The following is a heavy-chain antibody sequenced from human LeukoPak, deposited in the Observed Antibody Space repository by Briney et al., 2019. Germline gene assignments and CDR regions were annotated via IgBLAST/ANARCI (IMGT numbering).Heavy chain of an antibody. CDR2: ISWNSGSI. D-gene: IGHD6-25*01. Sequence: GGSLRLSCAASGFTFDDYAMHWVRQAPGKGLEWVSGISWNSGSIGYADSVKGRFTISRDNAKNSLYLQMNSLRAEDTALYYCAKAQSSGYSSGGDWFDPWGQGTLVTVSS. CDR3: AKAQSSGYSSGGDWFDP. CDR1: GFTFDDYA. V-gene: IGHV3-9*01. J-gene: IGHJ5*02.